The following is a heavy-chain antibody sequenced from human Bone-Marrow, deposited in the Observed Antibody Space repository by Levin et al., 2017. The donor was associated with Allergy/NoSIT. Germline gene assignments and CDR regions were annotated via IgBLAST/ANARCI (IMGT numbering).Heavy chain of an antibody. CDR3: LLRFVEWADYTAHIFHI. Sequence: GGSLRLSCTVSGFIFGNYAMSWVRQAPGKGLEWVSDISANGATTYYVDSVKGRFTTSRDNSKNTLFLQMNSLRDADTAIYFCLLRFVEWADYTAHIFHIWGQGTMVAVSS. V-gene: IGHV3-23*01. D-gene: IGHD3-3*01. CDR2: ISANGATT. CDR1: GFIFGNYA. J-gene: IGHJ3*02.